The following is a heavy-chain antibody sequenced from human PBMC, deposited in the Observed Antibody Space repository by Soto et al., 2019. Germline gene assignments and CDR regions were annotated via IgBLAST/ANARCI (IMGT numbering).Heavy chain of an antibody. J-gene: IGHJ6*03. CDR2: ISGSGGST. CDR1: GFTFSSYA. Sequence: GGSLRLSCAASGFTFSSYAMSWVRQAPGKGLEWVSAISGSGGSTYYADSVKGRFTISRDNSKNTLYLQMNSLRAEDTAVYYCAKKARGDIVVVPAAIPSYYYMDVWGKGTTVTVSS. D-gene: IGHD2-2*01. V-gene: IGHV3-23*01. CDR3: AKKARGDIVVVPAAIPSYYYMDV.